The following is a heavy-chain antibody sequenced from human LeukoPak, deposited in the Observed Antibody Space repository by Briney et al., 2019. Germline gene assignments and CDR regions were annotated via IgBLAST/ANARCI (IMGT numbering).Heavy chain of an antibody. D-gene: IGHD3-16*01. CDR1: GFTFSSFW. V-gene: IGHV3-7*01. J-gene: IGHJ4*02. CDR3: VRFMRGTIGGDN. Sequence: GGSLRLSCAASGFTFSSFWMSWIRQAPGKGLEWVANIKEDGGEKYYVDSVKGRFTISRDNAKNSLHLQMNNLKAEDTAMYYCVRFMRGTIGGDNWGQGTLVTVSA. CDR2: IKEDGGEK.